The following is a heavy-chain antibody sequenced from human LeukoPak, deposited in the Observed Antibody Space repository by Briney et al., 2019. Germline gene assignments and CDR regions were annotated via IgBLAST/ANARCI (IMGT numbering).Heavy chain of an antibody. Sequence: AAVKVSCKASGYTFTSYYMHWVRQAPGQGLEWMGIISPSGGSTSYAQKFQGRVTMTRDTSTSTVYMELSSLRSEDTAVYYCARDRGSASYWDRPNYYYYYGMDVWGQGTTVTVSS. J-gene: IGHJ6*02. CDR1: GYTFTSYY. D-gene: IGHD3-10*01. CDR3: ARDRGSASYWDRPNYYYYYGMDV. V-gene: IGHV1-46*01. CDR2: ISPSGGST.